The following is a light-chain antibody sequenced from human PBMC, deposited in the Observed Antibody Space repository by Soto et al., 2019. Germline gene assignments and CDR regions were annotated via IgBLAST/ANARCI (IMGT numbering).Light chain of an antibody. V-gene: IGKV3-15*01. CDR2: GAS. Sequence: EIVMTQSPATLSVSVGERATLSCRASHSVSSKLAWYQQKPVQAPMLLIYGASTRATDIPARFSGSGSVKEFTLTISSLQSADFAVEYCQQDNDCPPQRTFGGGTKVEIK. J-gene: IGKJ4*01. CDR3: QQDNDCPPQRT. CDR1: HSVSSK.